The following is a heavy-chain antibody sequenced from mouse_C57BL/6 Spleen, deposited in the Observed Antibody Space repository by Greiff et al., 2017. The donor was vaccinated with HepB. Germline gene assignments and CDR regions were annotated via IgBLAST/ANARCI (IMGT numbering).Heavy chain of an antibody. J-gene: IGHJ3*01. D-gene: IGHD1-1*01. Sequence: EVHLVESGAELVRPGASVKLSCTASGFNIKDDYMHWVKQRPEQGLEWIGWIDPENGDTEYASKFQGKATITADTSSNTAYLQLSSLTSEDTAVYYCTTGYYGPGGQGTLVTVSA. CDR1: GFNIKDDY. CDR3: TTGYYGP. CDR2: IDPENGDT. V-gene: IGHV14-4*01.